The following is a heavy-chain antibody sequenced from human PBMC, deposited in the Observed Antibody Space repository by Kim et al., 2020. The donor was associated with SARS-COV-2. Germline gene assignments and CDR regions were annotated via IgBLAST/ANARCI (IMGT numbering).Heavy chain of an antibody. D-gene: IGHD2-2*01. Sequence: GGSLRLSCVASGFTSERPFNIYGMHWVRRAPGKGLEWVALISSDGSNKFYGDSVKGRFSISRDNSKNTVYLQMNSLRVDDTALYYCVRVPHGGYCSSDSCHLYGMDVWGQGTTVTVS. CDR3: VRVPHGGYCSSDSCHLYGMDV. J-gene: IGHJ6*02. V-gene: IGHV3-33*05. CDR1: GFTSERPFNIYG. CDR2: ISSDGSNK.